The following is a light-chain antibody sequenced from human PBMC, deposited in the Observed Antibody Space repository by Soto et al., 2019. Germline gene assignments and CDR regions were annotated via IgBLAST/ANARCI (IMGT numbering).Light chain of an antibody. CDR1: QSISSY. J-gene: IGKJ3*01. CDR2: AAS. V-gene: IGKV1-39*01. CDR3: QQSYSTPLCT. Sequence: DIQMTQSPSSLSASVGDRVTITCRASQSISSYLNWYQQKPGKAPKLLIYAASSLQSGVPSRSSGSGSGTDFTLTISSLQPEDFATYYCQQSYSTPLCTFGPGTKVDIK.